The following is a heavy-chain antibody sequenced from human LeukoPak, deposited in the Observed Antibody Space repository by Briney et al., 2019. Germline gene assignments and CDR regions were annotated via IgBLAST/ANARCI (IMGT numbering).Heavy chain of an antibody. J-gene: IGHJ6*02. CDR2: INPNSGGT. D-gene: IGHD4-17*01. Sequence: ASVKVSCKASGYTFTGYYMHWVRQAPGQGLEWMGWINPNSGGTNYAREFQGRVTMTRDTSISTAYMELSRLRSDDTAVYYCARSGVTTDYYYYGMDVWGQGTTVTVSS. CDR3: ARSGVTTDYYYYGMDV. CDR1: GYTFTGYY. V-gene: IGHV1-2*02.